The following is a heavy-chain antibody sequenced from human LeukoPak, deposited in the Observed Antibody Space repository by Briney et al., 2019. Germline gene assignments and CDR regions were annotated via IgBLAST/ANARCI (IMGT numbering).Heavy chain of an antibody. CDR2: ISGSGRTI. D-gene: IGHD6-13*01. CDR1: RFTFSDYH. CDR3: ARGSSWYSN. J-gene: IGHJ4*02. Sequence: KSGGSLRLSCAASRFTFSDYHMNWIRQAPGKGLECVSHISGSGRTIYYADSVKGRFTISRDNAKNTLYLQMNSLRAEDTAVYYCARGSSWYSNWGQGTLVTVSS. V-gene: IGHV3-11*04.